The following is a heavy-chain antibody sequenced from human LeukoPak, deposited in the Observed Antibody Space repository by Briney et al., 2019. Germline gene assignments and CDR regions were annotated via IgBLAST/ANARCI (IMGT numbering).Heavy chain of an antibody. Sequence: GGSLRLSCAASGFTFSSYWMHWVRQAPGKGLVWVSRINSDGSSTSYADSVKGRFTISRDNAKNTLYLQMNSLRAEDTAVYYCARESSFVVRGVIIYNWLDPWGQGTLVTVSS. D-gene: IGHD3-10*01. V-gene: IGHV3-74*01. J-gene: IGHJ5*02. CDR3: ARESSFVVRGVIIYNWLDP. CDR2: INSDGSST. CDR1: GFTFSSYW.